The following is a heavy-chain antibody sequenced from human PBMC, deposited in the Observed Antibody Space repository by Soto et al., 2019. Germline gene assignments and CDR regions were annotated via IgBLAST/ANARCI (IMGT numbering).Heavy chain of an antibody. J-gene: IGHJ4*02. CDR1: GGSISSGGYY. CDR3: ARVVDSYGSFDY. Sequence: TLSLTCTVSGGSISSGGYYWSWIRQHPGKGLEWIGYIYYSGSTYYNPSLKSRVTISVDTSKNQFSLKLSSVTAADPAVYYCARVVDSYGSFDYWGQGTLVTVSS. CDR2: IYYSGST. D-gene: IGHD5-18*01. V-gene: IGHV4-31*03.